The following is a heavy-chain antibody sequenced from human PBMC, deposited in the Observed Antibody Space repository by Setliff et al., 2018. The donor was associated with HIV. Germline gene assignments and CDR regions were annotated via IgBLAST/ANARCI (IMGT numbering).Heavy chain of an antibody. CDR2: IENDGSNT. D-gene: IGHD3-3*01. Sequence: GGSLRLSCAASGFTFANYAMTWVRQAPGKGLEWVSVIENDGSNTYHADSVKGRFTISRDNSKDTLTLQMNDLRAEDTGLYYCAKDYTTTFWEYNWFDLWGQGTLVTVSS. J-gene: IGHJ5*02. CDR3: AKDYTTTFWEYNWFDL. V-gene: IGHV3-23*03. CDR1: GFTFANYA.